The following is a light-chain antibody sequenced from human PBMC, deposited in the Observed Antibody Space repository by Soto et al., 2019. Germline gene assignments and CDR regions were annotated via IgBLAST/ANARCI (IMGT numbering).Light chain of an antibody. J-gene: IGKJ1*01. CDR1: QSLIHSDGSTY. CDR3: MQGTHWPWT. CDR2: EVS. Sequence: DVVMTQSPLSLPVTLGQPASISCTSSQSLIHSDGSTYLSWFQQRPGQSPRRLIYEVSDRDSGVPDSFSGSGSGTDFTLKISRVEAEDVGGYYCMQGTHWPWTFGQGTEVEFK. V-gene: IGKV2-30*02.